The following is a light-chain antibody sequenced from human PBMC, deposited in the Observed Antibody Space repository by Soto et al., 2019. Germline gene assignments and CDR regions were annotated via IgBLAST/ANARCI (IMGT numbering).Light chain of an antibody. CDR2: GAS. Sequence: EIVMTQSPVTLSVSPGERATLSCRASQSVSSNLAWYQQKPCQAPRLLIYGASTRATGIPARFSGSGSGTEFTLTISSLQSEDFAVYYCQQYKNWPPLTFGGGTKVDIK. J-gene: IGKJ4*01. CDR3: QQYKNWPPLT. CDR1: QSVSSN. V-gene: IGKV3-15*01.